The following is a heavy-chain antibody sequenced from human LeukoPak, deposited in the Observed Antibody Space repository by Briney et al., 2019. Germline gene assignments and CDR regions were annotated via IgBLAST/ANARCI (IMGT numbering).Heavy chain of an antibody. Sequence: SVKVSCKASGGTFSSYAISWVRQAPGQGLEWMGGIIPIFGTANYAQKFQGRVTITADKSTSTAYMELSSLRSEDTAVYYCARSHPISIVGATTAGLLFDYWGQGTLVTVSS. D-gene: IGHD1-26*01. CDR2: IIPIFGTA. CDR3: ARSHPISIVGATTAGLLFDY. J-gene: IGHJ4*02. V-gene: IGHV1-69*06. CDR1: GGTFSSYA.